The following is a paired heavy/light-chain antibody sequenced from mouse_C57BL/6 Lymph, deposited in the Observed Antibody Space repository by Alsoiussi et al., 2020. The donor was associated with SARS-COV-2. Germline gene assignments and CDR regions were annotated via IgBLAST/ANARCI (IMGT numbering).Heavy chain of an antibody. CDR2: ISYDGSN. CDR1: GYSITSNYY. CDR3: ARDRGYYAMDY. V-gene: IGHV3-6*01. Sequence: DVQLQESGPGLVKPSQSLSLTCSVTGYSITSNYYWNWIRQFPGNKLEWMAYISYDGSNNYNPSLKNRISITRDTSKNQFFLKLNSVTTEDTATYFCARDRGYYAMDYWGQGTSVTVSS. J-gene: IGHJ4*01.
Light chain of an antibody. CDR1: QDVGTT. CDR3: QQYSTYPLT. Sequence: DIVMTQSHKFMSTSVGDRVSITCKASQDVGTTVAWYQQKPGQSPKLLIYWASTRHTGVPDRFTGSGSGTDFTLTISNLQSEDLADYFCQQYSTYPLTFGAGTKLELK. V-gene: IGKV6-23*01. J-gene: IGKJ5*01. CDR2: WAS.